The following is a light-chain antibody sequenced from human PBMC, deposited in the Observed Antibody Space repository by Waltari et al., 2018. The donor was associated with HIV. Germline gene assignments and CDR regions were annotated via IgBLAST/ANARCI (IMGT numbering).Light chain of an antibody. CDR1: TSNVGNNY. CDR2: RKN. Sequence: QSVLTQPPSASGTPGQRVTIPCSGSTSNVGNNYLSWYQHLPGTTPKILIYRKNQRPSGDPDRFSGSKSGTSASLAISGLRSEDEADYYCAAWDDSLSGRVFGGGTKLTVL. V-gene: IGLV1-47*01. CDR3: AAWDDSLSGRV. J-gene: IGLJ3*02.